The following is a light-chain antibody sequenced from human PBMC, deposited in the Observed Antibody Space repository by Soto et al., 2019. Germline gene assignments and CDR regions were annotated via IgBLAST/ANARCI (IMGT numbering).Light chain of an antibody. J-gene: IGKJ2*01. Sequence: IVVTQSPDTVSVSTGERATLSCRASQSVRSSYLAWYQQKPGQAPRLVVHGASNRAAGIPDRFSGRGSGTDFTLTISRLEPEDFAVYYCQQYGGSPMYTFGQGTKVDIK. CDR3: QQYGGSPMYT. V-gene: IGKV3-20*01. CDR1: QSVRSSY. CDR2: GAS.